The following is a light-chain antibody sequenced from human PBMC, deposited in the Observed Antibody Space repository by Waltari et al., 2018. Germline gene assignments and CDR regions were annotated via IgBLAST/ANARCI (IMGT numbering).Light chain of an antibody. J-gene: IGLJ2*01. V-gene: IGLV2-23*02. CDR2: DVS. Sequence: QSALTQPASVSGSPGQSITISCTGTSRSVGGYNYVSWYQQHPGKAPKLMIYDVSKRPSGVSNRFSGSKSGNTASLTISGLQAEDEADYYCCSYAGSSTLVFGGGTKLTVL. CDR1: SRSVGGYNY. CDR3: CSYAGSSTLV.